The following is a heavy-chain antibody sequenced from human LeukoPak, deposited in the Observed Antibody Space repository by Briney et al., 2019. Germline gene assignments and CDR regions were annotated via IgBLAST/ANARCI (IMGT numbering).Heavy chain of an antibody. Sequence: PGGSLRLSCVASGFIFSDYSMGWVRQAPGKGLEWVSSITTSRDQYHADSVKGRFTVSRDNAKSSVYLQMDSLRADDTAVYYCARDSYCPNDVCYDYWGQGVLVTVS. D-gene: IGHD2-8*01. CDR2: ITTSRDQ. J-gene: IGHJ4*02. V-gene: IGHV3-21*06. CDR3: ARDSYCPNDVCYDY. CDR1: GFIFSDYS.